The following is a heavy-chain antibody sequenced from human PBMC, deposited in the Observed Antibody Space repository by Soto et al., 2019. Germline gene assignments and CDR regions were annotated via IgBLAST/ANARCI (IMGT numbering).Heavy chain of an antibody. CDR3: ARGGYGDYKSPRHGMDV. CDR1: GFTFSSYA. V-gene: IGHV3-30-3*01. D-gene: IGHD4-17*01. Sequence: QVQLVESGGGVVQPGRSLRLSCAASGFTFSSYAMHWVRQAPGKGLEWVAVISYDGSNKYYADSVKGRFTISRDNSKNTLYLQMNSLGAEDTAVYYCARGGYGDYKSPRHGMDVWGQGTTVTVSS. CDR2: ISYDGSNK. J-gene: IGHJ6*02.